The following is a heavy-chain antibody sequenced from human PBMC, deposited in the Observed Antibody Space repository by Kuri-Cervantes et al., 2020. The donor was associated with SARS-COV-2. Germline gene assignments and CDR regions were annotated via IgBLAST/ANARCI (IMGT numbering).Heavy chain of an antibody. V-gene: IGHV3-53*01. CDR1: GFNFNSFW. Sequence: GGSLRLSCVTSGFNFNSFWMSWVRQAPGKGLEWVSIIYTGGDTYYADSVKGRFTIARDISKNTLYLQLNSLKNEDTAVYYCARVTVTMIVGGYWFDLWGQGTLVTVSS. CDR3: ARVTVTMIVGGYWFDL. CDR2: IYTGGDT. J-gene: IGHJ5*02. D-gene: IGHD3-22*01.